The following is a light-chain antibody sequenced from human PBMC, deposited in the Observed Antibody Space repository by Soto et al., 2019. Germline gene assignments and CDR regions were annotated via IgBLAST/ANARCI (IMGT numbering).Light chain of an antibody. CDR2: DAS. Sequence: ASVGGRVTITWRASQGISNYVGWYQQKPGKAPKLLIYDASSLESGVPSRFSGSGSGTEFTLTISSLQPDDFATYYCQHYNSYSEAFGQGTKVDIK. J-gene: IGKJ1*01. V-gene: IGKV1-5*01. CDR3: QHYNSYSEA. CDR1: QGISNY.